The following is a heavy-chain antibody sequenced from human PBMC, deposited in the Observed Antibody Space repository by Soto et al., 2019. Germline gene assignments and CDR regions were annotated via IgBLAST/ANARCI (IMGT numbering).Heavy chain of an antibody. CDR1: GGSISSYY. V-gene: IGHV4-59*01. J-gene: IGHJ4*02. Sequence: SETLSLTCTVSGGSISSYYWSWSRQPPGKGLEWIGYIYYSGSTNYNPSLKSRVTISVDTSKNQFSLKLSSVTAADTAVYYCARGSYDSSGYYYYYWGQGTLVTVYS. D-gene: IGHD3-22*01. CDR2: IYYSGST. CDR3: ARGSYDSSGYYYYY.